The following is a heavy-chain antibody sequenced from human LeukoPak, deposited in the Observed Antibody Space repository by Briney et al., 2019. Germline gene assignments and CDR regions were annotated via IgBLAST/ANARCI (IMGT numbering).Heavy chain of an antibody. D-gene: IGHD3-22*01. J-gene: IGHJ4*02. Sequence: PSQTLSLTCTVSGGSISSGSYYWSWIRQPAGKGLEWIGRIYTSGSTNYNPPLKSRVTISVDTSKNQFSLKLSSVTAADTAVYYCAREAYDSSGYSYYFDYWGQGTLVTVSS. CDR3: AREAYDSSGYSYYFDY. V-gene: IGHV4-61*02. CDR2: IYTSGST. CDR1: GGSISSGSYY.